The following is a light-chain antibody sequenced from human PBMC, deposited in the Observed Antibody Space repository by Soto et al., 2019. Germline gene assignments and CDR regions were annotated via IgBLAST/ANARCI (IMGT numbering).Light chain of an antibody. V-gene: IGKV3-15*01. Sequence: EIVMTQSPATLSVSPGERATLSCRASQSVSSNLAWYQQKPGQAPRLLIYGASTRATGIPARFSGSGSGTEFTLTISSLKSQRFAVTYCQQYNNWSRTFGQGTKVEIK. CDR3: QQYNNWSRT. J-gene: IGKJ1*01. CDR2: GAS. CDR1: QSVSSN.